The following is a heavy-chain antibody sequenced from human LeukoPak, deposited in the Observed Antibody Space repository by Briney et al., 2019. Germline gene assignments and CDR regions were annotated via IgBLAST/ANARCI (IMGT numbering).Heavy chain of an antibody. V-gene: IGHV3-21*01. CDR2: ISSSSSYI. Sequence: GGSLRLSCAASGFTFSSYSMNWVRQAPGKGLEWVSSISSSSSYIYYADSVKGRFTIPRDNAKNSLYLQMNSLRAEDTAVYYCAREASNLRFLEWLLSPSDYWGQGTLVTVSS. CDR1: GFTFSSYS. J-gene: IGHJ4*02. CDR3: AREASNLRFLEWLLSPSDY. D-gene: IGHD3-3*01.